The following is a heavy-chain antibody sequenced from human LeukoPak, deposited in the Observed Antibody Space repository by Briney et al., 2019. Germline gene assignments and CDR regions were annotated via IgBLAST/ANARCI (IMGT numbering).Heavy chain of an antibody. Sequence: ASVKVSCKASGYTFTSYDINWVRQATGQGLEWMGWMNPNSGNTGYAQKFQGRVTMTRNTSISTAYMELSSLRSEDTAVYYCARGGQQWLVSIYWGQGTLVTVSS. V-gene: IGHV1-8*01. D-gene: IGHD6-19*01. J-gene: IGHJ4*02. CDR1: GYTFTSYD. CDR2: MNPNSGNT. CDR3: ARGGQQWLVSIY.